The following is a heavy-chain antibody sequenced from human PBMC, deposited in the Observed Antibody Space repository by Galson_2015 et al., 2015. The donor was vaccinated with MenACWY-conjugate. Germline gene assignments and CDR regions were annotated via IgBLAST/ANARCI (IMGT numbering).Heavy chain of an antibody. Sequence: SLRLSCAASEFTFSNYWRSWVRQAPGKGLEWVASIKAYGTEIYYVDSMKGRFTISRDNAKNSLYLQLNSLRAEDTAVYSVAKGYFSPTYWGQGTLVTVSS. CDR1: EFTFSNYW. CDR3: AKGYFSPTY. V-gene: IGHV3-7*03. J-gene: IGHJ4*02. CDR2: IKAYGTEI. D-gene: IGHD2/OR15-2a*01.